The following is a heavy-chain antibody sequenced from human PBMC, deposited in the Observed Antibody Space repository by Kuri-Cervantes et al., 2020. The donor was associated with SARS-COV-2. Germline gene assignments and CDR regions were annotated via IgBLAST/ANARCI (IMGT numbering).Heavy chain of an antibody. V-gene: IGHV3-7*01. CDR2: IKQDGSEK. Sequence: GGSLRLSCAASGFTFSSYWMHWVRQAPGKGLEWVANIKQDGSEKYYVDSVKGRFTISRDNAKNSLYLQMNSLRAEDTAVYYCARFGGSYRGWFDYWGQGTLVTVSS. CDR3: ARFGGSYRGWFDY. CDR1: GFTFSSYW. D-gene: IGHD1-26*01. J-gene: IGHJ4*02.